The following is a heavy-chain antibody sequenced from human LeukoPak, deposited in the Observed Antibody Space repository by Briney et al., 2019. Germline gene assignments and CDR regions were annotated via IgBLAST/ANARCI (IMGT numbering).Heavy chain of an antibody. CDR3: AKGAEGYGDYYFDY. D-gene: IGHD4-17*01. CDR2: FSSGGDT. Sequence: HTGGSLRLSCAASGFIVSNFYMAWVRQAPGKGLEWVSVFSSGGDTYYAESVKGRFTIYRDNSKNTLYLQMNSLRAEDTAVYYCAKGAEGYGDYYFDYWGQGTLVTVSS. J-gene: IGHJ4*02. V-gene: IGHV3-53*01. CDR1: GFIVSNFY.